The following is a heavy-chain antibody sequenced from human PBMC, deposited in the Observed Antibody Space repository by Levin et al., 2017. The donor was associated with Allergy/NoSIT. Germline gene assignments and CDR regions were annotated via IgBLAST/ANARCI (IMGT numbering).Heavy chain of an antibody. CDR1: GGSISSGGYY. V-gene: IGHV4-31*03. CDR2: IYYSGST. CDR3: ARDTGYYYDSSGYDGAHWYFDL. D-gene: IGHD3-22*01. J-gene: IGHJ2*01. Sequence: SQTLSLTCTVSGGSISSGGYYWSWIRQHPGKGLEWIGYIYYSGSTYYNPSLKSRVTISVDTSKNQFSLKLSSVTAADTAVYYCARDTGYYYDSSGYDGAHWYFDLWGRGTLVTVSS.